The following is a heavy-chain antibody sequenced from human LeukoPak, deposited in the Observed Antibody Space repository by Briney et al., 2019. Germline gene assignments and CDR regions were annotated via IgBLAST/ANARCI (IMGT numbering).Heavy chain of an antibody. Sequence: PSETLSLTCTVSGYSISSGYYWGWIRQPPGKGLEWIGSIYHSGSTYYNPSLKSRVTISVDTSKNQFSLKLSSVTAADTAVYYCARLRYMDVWGKGTTVTISS. J-gene: IGHJ6*03. CDR1: GYSISSGYY. CDR3: ARLRYMDV. CDR2: IYHSGST. V-gene: IGHV4-38-2*02.